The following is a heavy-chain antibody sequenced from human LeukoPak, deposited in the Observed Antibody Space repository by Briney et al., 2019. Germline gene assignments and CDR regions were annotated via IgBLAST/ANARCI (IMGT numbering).Heavy chain of an antibody. CDR2: IRSKPQSYAT. Sequence: GGSLKLSCAASGFTFSDSAIHWVRQASGKGLEWVGRIRSKPQSYATAYDESLKGRFTISRDNSKNTLHLQMNSLRAEDTAVYYCAKDLLGIEMGTIYWTLGVDYWGQGTLVTVSS. V-gene: IGHV3-73*01. CDR3: AKDLLGIEMGTIYWTLGVDY. CDR1: GFTFSDSA. J-gene: IGHJ4*02. D-gene: IGHD5-24*01.